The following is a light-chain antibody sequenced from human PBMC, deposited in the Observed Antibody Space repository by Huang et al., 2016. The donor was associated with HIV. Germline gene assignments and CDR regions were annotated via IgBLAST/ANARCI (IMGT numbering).Light chain of an antibody. CDR2: GAA. CDR1: QRVSSN. CDR3: QQYNNWPPIT. Sequence: EIVMTQSPVTLSVSPGERVTLSCRASQRVSSNLAWYQQKPGQAPRLLIYGAATRGTGVAARFSGSGSGTEFTVTISSLQSEDFALYYCQQYNNWPPITFGQGTRLEIK. J-gene: IGKJ5*01. V-gene: IGKV3-15*01.